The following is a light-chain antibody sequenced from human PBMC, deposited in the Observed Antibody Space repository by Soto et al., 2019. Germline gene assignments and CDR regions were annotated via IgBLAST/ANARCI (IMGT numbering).Light chain of an antibody. J-gene: IGLJ2*01. V-gene: IGLV2-8*01. CDR3: SSYAGGDRVI. CDR1: SSDVGTYIF. CDR2: EVS. Sequence: QSALTQPPSASGSPGQSVTISCTGTSSDVGTYIFVSWYQQYPGKAPKLMIYEVSKRPSGVPDRFSSSKSGNTASLTVSGLELEDEADYYCSSYAGGDRVIFGGRTKLNVL.